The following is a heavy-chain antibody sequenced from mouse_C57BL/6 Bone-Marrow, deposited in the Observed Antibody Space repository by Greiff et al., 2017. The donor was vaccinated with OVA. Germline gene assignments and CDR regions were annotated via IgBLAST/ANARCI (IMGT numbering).Heavy chain of an antibody. J-gene: IGHJ1*03. CDR1: GFTFSSYA. CDR3: ARNYYGSPDWYFDV. CDR2: ISDGGSYT. Sequence: DVKLVESGGGLVKPGGSLKLSCAASGFTFSSYAMSWVRQTPEKRLEWVATISDGGSYTYYPDNVKGRFTISRDNAKNNLYLQMSHLKSEDTAMYYCARNYYGSPDWYFDVWGTGTTVTVSS. V-gene: IGHV5-4*03. D-gene: IGHD1-1*01.